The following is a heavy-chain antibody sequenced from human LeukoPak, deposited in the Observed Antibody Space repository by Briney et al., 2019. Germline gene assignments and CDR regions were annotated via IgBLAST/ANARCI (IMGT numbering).Heavy chain of an antibody. Sequence: PSETLSLTCTVSGGPISSSTYYWGWVRQSPGKGLEWIGSVHYSGSTYYNPSLKSRITMSVDTSKNQFSLKLSSVTAADTAVYYCARAQPYSGSYHSFDHWGQGNLVTVSS. J-gene: IGHJ4*02. V-gene: IGHV4-39*01. CDR3: ARAQPYSGSYHSFDH. D-gene: IGHD1-26*01. CDR2: VHYSGST. CDR1: GGPISSSTYY.